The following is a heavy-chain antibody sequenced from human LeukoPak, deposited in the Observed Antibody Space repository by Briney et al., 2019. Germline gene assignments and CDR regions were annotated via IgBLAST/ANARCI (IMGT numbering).Heavy chain of an antibody. V-gene: IGHV4-39*01. J-gene: IGHJ4*02. CDR2: IYYSGST. Sequence: PSETLSLTCTVSGGSISSSSYYWVWIRQPPGKGLEWIGSIYYSGSTYYNPSLMSRVTISVDTSQSQFSLKLSSVTAADTAVYYCTRRPQRAVANARYFDYWGQGTLVTVSS. D-gene: IGHD6-19*01. CDR3: TRRPQRAVANARYFDY. CDR1: GGSISSSSYY.